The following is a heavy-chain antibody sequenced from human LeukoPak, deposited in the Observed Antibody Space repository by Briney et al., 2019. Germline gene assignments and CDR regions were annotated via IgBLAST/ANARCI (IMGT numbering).Heavy chain of an antibody. D-gene: IGHD3-16*01. Sequence: ASLKVSCKASGYTFNSYGISWVRQAPGQGLEWMGWVSAYNGHTNYAQKFQGRVTMTTDTSTATTYMELKSLRSDDTAVYYCARDLAHDYVWGSYRKDAFDFWGQGTMVTVSS. V-gene: IGHV1-18*01. J-gene: IGHJ3*01. CDR3: ARDLAHDYVWGSYRKDAFDF. CDR1: GYTFNSYG. CDR2: VSAYNGHT.